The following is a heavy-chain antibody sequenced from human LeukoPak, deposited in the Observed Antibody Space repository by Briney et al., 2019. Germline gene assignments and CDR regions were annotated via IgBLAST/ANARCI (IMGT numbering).Heavy chain of an antibody. J-gene: IGHJ4*02. CDR2: ISGRTDTT. D-gene: IGHD1-26*01. CDR3: AKSSGSIGTYYFDY. Sequence: GGSLRLSCAASGFTFNNYAMSWVRQAPGKGLEWVSTISGRTDTTHSAESVKGRFTVSRDNSKNTLYLQMNSLRAEDTAVYYCAKSSGSIGTYYFDYWGQGTLVTVSS. CDR1: GFTFNNYA. V-gene: IGHV3-23*01.